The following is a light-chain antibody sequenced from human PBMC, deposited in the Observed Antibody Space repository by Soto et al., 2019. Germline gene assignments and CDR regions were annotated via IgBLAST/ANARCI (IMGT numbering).Light chain of an antibody. CDR1: NIGSKN. CDR2: RDS. CDR3: QVWDSSTARV. J-gene: IGLJ3*02. Sequence: SYELTQPLSVSVALGQTARITCGGNNIGSKNVHWYQQKPGQAPVLVIYRDSNRHSGIPERFSGSNSGNTATLTISRAQAGDEADYYCQVWDSSTARVCGGGTKLTVL. V-gene: IGLV3-9*01.